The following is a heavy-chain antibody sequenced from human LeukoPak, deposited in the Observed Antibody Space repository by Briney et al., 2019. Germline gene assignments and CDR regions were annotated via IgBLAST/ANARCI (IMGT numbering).Heavy chain of an antibody. CDR2: ISSSSSYI. J-gene: IGHJ4*02. D-gene: IGHD2-2*01. V-gene: IGHV3-21*01. CDR1: GFTFSSYS. Sequence: GGSLRLSCAASGFTFSSYSMNWVRQAPGKGLEWVSSISSSSSYICYADSVKGRFTISRDNAKNSLYLQMNSLRAEDTAVYYCARKVGWGIVVVPAATAFAYWGQETLVTVSS. CDR3: ARKVGWGIVVVPAATAFAY.